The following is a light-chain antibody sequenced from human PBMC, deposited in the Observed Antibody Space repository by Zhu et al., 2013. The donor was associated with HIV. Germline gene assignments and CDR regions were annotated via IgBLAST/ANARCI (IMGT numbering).Light chain of an antibody. CDR2: GAS. CDR3: QQYGSSPQFT. Sequence: DIVLTQSPGTLSLSPGERATLSCRASQTVSSNFLAWYHQKPGQAPRLLIYGASSRATGIPARFSGSGSGTDFTLTISSLEPEDFAVYYCQQYGSSPQFTFGPGTKVDIK. J-gene: IGKJ3*01. CDR1: QTVSSNF. V-gene: IGKV3-20*01.